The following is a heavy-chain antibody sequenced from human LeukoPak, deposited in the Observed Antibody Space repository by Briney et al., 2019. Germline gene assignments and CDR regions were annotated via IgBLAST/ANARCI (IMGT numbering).Heavy chain of an antibody. CDR3: ARVKYDYGDPVGWFDP. D-gene: IGHD4-17*01. J-gene: IGHJ5*02. CDR1: GFTFWNSA. Sequence: GGSLRLSCAASGFTFWNSAITWVRQAPGKGLEWVAHISSSGGYTYHADSVRGRFTISRDNSNNTLYLQMNSLRGEDTAVYYCARVKYDYGDPVGWFDPWGRGTLVTVSS. CDR2: ISSSGGYT. V-gene: IGHV3-23*01.